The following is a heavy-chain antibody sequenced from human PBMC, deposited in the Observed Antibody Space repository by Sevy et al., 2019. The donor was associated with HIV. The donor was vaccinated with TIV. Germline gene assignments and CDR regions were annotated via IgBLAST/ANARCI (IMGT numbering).Heavy chain of an antibody. CDR1: GFTFSAYY. J-gene: IGHJ3*02. CDR3: AKGSRATGSAFDI. D-gene: IGHD2-15*01. V-gene: IGHV3-30*18. Sequence: GGSLRLSCAASGFTFSAYYMTWIRQAPGKGLEWVAVISHDGSLKYYADSVRGRVTISRDSSKNTVSLQMNSLRLEDTAVYYCAKGSRATGSAFDIWGQGTMVTVSS. CDR2: ISHDGSLK.